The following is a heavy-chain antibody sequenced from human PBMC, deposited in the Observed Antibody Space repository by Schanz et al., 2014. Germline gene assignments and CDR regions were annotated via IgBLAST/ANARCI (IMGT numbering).Heavy chain of an antibody. V-gene: IGHV3-7*01. Sequence: EVQLVESGGGLVQPGGSLRLSCAASGFTFSTYWMSWVRQAPGKGLEWVANIKQDESERSYVDSVKGRFTISRDNAKNSLYLQMNSPRAEDTAVYYCARDGYNAYDLKRGDYWGQGTQVAVSS. CDR3: ARDGYNAYDLKRGDY. D-gene: IGHD5-12*01. J-gene: IGHJ4*02. CDR2: IKQDESER. CDR1: GFTFSTYW.